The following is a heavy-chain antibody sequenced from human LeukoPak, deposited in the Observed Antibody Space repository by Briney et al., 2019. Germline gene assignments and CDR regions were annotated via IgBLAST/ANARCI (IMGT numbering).Heavy chain of an antibody. CDR2: INHSGDT. CDR1: AASFSVFY. V-gene: IGHV4-34*01. J-gene: IGHJ4*02. Sequence: SQTLSLTCAVYAASFSVFYWSWIRQPPGKGLDWIGAINHSGDTNYNPSPKSRVTISVDTSKNQFSLKVNSVTSADTAVYYCARGEVGTTSHLLHYWGQGNLVSVSS. D-gene: IGHD1-26*01. CDR3: ARGEVGTTSHLLHY.